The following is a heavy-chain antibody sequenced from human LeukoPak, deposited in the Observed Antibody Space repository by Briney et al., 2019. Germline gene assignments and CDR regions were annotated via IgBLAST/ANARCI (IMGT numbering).Heavy chain of an antibody. D-gene: IGHD2-2*01. CDR1: GGSFSVYY. Sequence: PSETLSLTCAVYGGSFSVYYWSWIRQSPGKGLEWIGENSHSGSTNYSPSLKSRVSISVDTSKNQFSLKLSSVTAADTAVYYCAREGGYCSSTSCYRYHPDFDYWGQGTLVTVSS. CDR2: NSHSGST. V-gene: IGHV4-34*01. CDR3: AREGGYCSSTSCYRYHPDFDY. J-gene: IGHJ4*02.